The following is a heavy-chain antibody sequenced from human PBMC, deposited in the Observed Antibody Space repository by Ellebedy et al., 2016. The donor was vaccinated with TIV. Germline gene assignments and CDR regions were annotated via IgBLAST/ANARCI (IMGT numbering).Heavy chain of an antibody. J-gene: IGHJ6*02. D-gene: IGHD3-10*01. CDR1: GDSVSSNSAS. CDR3: ARRSGSNKYGMDV. Sequence: SQTLSLTCAISGDSVSSNSASWNWIRQSPSRGLEWLGRTSFRSKWSNDSAVSVNSRITINPDTSKNHFSLQLNSVTPEDTAVYYCARRSGSNKYGMDVWGQGTTVTVSS. V-gene: IGHV6-1*01. CDR2: TSFRSKWSN.